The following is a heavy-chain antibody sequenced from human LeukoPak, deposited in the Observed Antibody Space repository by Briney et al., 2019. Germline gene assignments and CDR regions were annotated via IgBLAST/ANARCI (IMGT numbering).Heavy chain of an antibody. CDR1: GDTFSSSA. CDR3: ARGKDTSASRALDS. Sequence: SVKVSCKASGDTFSSSAISWVRQAPGQGLEWMGGIIPIFGTTDYAQKFRGRITITTDESTSTAYMEISSLRSEDSAVYYCARGKDTSASRALDSWGQGTLVTVSS. CDR2: IIPIFGTT. V-gene: IGHV1-69*05. D-gene: IGHD3-22*01. J-gene: IGHJ4*02.